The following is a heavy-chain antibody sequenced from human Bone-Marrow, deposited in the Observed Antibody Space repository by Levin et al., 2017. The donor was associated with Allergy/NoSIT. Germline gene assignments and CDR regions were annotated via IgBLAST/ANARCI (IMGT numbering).Heavy chain of an antibody. CDR1: GFTFSNSA. D-gene: IGHD2-2*01. J-gene: IGHJ4*02. V-gene: IGHV3-23*01. Sequence: GGSLRLSCAASGFTFSNSAMDWVRQAPGKGLEWVSAISGGGGSTYYADSVKGRFTISRDNSKSTLYLQMNSLRVEDTAVYYCAEEGGQRQYDYWGQGTLVTVSS. CDR2: ISGGGGST. CDR3: AEEGGQRQYDY.